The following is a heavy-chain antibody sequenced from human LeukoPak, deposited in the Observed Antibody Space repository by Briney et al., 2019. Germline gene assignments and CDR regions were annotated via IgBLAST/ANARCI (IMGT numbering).Heavy chain of an antibody. V-gene: IGHV4-4*07. J-gene: IGHJ6*02. CDR1: GGSISSYY. CDR3: ARSGTGRLHCSSTSYSKNYYYGMDV. Sequence: SETLSLTCTVSGGSISSYYWTWMRQPAGKGLEWIGRIYTGGRTWYNPSLESRVTMSIDTSKNQFSLRLNSVTAADTAVYYCARSGTGRLHCSSTSYSKNYYYGMDVWGQGTTVTVSS. D-gene: IGHD2-2*01. CDR2: IYTGGRT.